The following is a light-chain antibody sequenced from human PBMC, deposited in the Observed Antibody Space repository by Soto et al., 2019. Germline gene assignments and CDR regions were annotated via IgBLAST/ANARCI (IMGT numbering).Light chain of an antibody. V-gene: IGLV2-8*01. CDR2: EVS. CDR3: SSFAGNNNLV. J-gene: IGLJ2*01. CDR1: SSDVGGYNY. Sequence: QSALTQPPSASGSPGQSVTISCTGTSSDVGGYNYVSWYQQHPRKAPKLMIVEVSQRPSGLPDRFAGSKSGNTASLTVSGLEADDEADYYCSSFAGNNNLVFGGGTKLTVL.